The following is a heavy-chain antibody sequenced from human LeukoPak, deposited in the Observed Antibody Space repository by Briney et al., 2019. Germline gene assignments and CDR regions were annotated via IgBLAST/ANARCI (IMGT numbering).Heavy chain of an antibody. J-gene: IGHJ4*02. Sequence: PGGSLRLSCAASGFTFSSYSMNWVRQAPGKGLEWVSSISSSSSYIDYADSVKGRFTISRDNSKNTLYLQMNSLRAEDTALYYCAKPRTTVTTTFDYWGQGTLVTVSS. CDR2: ISSSSSYI. V-gene: IGHV3-21*04. CDR3: AKPRTTVTTTFDY. D-gene: IGHD4-17*01. CDR1: GFTFSSYS.